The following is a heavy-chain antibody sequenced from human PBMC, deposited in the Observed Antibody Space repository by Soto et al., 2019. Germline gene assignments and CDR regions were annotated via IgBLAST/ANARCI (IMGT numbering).Heavy chain of an antibody. CDR1: GFTFSSYE. Sequence: GGSLRLSCEGSGFTFSSYEMNWVRQAPGKGLEWISYISTSSGAIFYADSVKGRFTVSRDNSKNSLYLHMSSLRAEDTAVYYCARGRLSMVAGITYFFDYWGQGTPVTVSS. CDR3: ARGRLSMVAGITYFFDY. J-gene: IGHJ4*02. D-gene: IGHD3-3*02. V-gene: IGHV3-48*03. CDR2: ISTSSGAI.